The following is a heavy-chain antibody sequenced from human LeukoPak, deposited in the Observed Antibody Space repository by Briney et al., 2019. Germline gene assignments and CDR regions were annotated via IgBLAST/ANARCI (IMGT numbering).Heavy chain of an antibody. CDR3: VRGYYEVSSGHPKNFDY. CDR1: GGSISSSSYY. D-gene: IGHD3-3*01. J-gene: IGHJ4*02. CDR2: IYYSGST. V-gene: IGHV4-39*01. Sequence: SETLSLTCTVSGGSISSSSYYWGWIRQPPGKGLEWIGSIYYSGSTYYNPSLKSRVTISVDTSKNQFSLRLSSVTTADTALYYCVRGYYEVSSGHPKNFDYWDRGTLVTVSS.